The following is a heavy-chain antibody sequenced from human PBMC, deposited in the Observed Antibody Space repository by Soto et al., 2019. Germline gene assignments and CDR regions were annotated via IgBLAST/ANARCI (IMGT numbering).Heavy chain of an antibody. J-gene: IGHJ6*02. D-gene: IGHD3-3*01. CDR2: MNPNNGNT. CDR1: GYTFTSYD. CDR3: ARQYYDFWSGYNYGMDV. Sequence: QVQLVQSGAEVKKPGASVKVSCKASGYTFTSYDINWVRQATGQGLEWMGWMNPNNGNTGYAQKFQGRVTMTRNTSIGTAYRGLRSLRSEDTAVYYCARQYYDFWSGYNYGMDVWGQGTTVTVSS. V-gene: IGHV1-8*01.